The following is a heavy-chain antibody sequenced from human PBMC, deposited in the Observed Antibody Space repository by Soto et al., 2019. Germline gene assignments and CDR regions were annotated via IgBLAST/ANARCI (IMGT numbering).Heavy chain of an antibody. CDR3: ARVRYYGSGSYYFRY. V-gene: IGHV1-69*01. D-gene: IGHD3-10*01. Sequence: QVPLVQSGAEVKKPGSSVKVSCKASGGTFSSYAISWVRQAPGQGLEWMGGIIPIFGTANYAQKFQGRVTITADESTSTAYMELSSLRSEDTAVYYCARVRYYGSGSYYFRYWGQGTRVTVSS. J-gene: IGHJ4*02. CDR1: GGTFSSYA. CDR2: IIPIFGTA.